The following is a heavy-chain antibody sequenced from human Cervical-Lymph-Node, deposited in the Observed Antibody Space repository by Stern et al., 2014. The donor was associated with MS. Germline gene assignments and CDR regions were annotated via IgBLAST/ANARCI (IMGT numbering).Heavy chain of an antibody. CDR3: ARERDNSYAFDS. CDR2: ISPMFGRA. Sequence: VQLLESGAEMRKPGSSVRVSCKASGGTFSTSVISWLRQAPGQGLAWMGGISPMFGRANYAQKFQGSVTITADESTSTVYMGLTSLRSEDTGVYYCARERDNSYAFDSWGQGTLLTVSS. J-gene: IGHJ4*02. D-gene: IGHD3-16*01. CDR1: GGTFSTSV. V-gene: IGHV1-69*01.